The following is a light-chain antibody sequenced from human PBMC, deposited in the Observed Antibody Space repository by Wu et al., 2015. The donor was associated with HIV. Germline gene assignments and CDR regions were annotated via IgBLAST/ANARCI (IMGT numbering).Light chain of an antibody. J-gene: IGKJ4*01. CDR1: QSVSNN. Sequence: EIVMTQSPATLSVSPGERATLSCRASQSVSNNLAWYRQRPGQAPRLLIPGASTRATGIAARFSASGSGTDFTLTISSMQSEDFAIYYCQQYNNWPLTFGGGTKVEIK. CDR2: GAS. V-gene: IGKV3D-15*01. CDR3: QQYNNWPLT.